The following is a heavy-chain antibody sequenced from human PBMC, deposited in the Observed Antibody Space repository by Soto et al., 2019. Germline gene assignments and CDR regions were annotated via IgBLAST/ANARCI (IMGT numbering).Heavy chain of an antibody. Sequence: QITLKESGPTLVKPTQTLTLICTFSGFSLSTSGVGVGWIRQPPGKALEWLALIYWDDDKRYSPSLKSRPTITRGTSKNPVVLTMTNMDPVDTATYYCAHRRRGSYIDYWGQGTLVTVSS. CDR1: GFSLSTSGVG. J-gene: IGHJ4*02. CDR2: IYWDDDK. V-gene: IGHV2-5*02. D-gene: IGHD3-16*01. CDR3: AHRRRGSYIDY.